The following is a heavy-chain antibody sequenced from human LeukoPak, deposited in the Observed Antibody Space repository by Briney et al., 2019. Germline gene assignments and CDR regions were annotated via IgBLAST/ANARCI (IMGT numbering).Heavy chain of an antibody. J-gene: IGHJ4*02. V-gene: IGHV3-21*01. D-gene: IGHD6-25*01. Sequence: PGGSLRLSCAASGFTFSSYSMNWVRQAPGKGLECVSSISSSSSYIYYADSVKGRFTISRDNAKNSVYLQMNSLTDEDTGVYYCARGGGSGRYGLPFDSWGQGTLVTVSS. CDR1: GFTFSSYS. CDR3: ARGGGSGRYGLPFDS. CDR2: ISSSSSYI.